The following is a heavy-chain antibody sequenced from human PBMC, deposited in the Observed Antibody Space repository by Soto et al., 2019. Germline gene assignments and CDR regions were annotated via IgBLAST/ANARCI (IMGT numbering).Heavy chain of an antibody. CDR3: ARAPAAAGIWSVGYYYYMDV. J-gene: IGHJ6*03. D-gene: IGHD6-13*01. Sequence: GGSLRLSCAASGFTFSSYDMHWVRQATGKGLEWVSAIGTAGDTYYPGSVKGRFTISRENAKNSLYLQMNSLRAGDTAVYYCARAPAAAGIWSVGYYYYMDVWGKGTTVTVSS. CDR1: GFTFSSYD. CDR2: IGTAGDT. V-gene: IGHV3-13*01.